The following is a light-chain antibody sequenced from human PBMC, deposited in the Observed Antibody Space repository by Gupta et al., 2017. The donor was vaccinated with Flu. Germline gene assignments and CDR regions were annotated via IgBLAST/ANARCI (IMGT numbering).Light chain of an antibody. V-gene: IGLV1-40*01. J-gene: IGLJ2*01. CDR1: SSNIGAGYD. CDR2: GNS. Sequence: ISCTGSSSNIGAGYDVHWYQQLPGTAPKLLSYGNSNRPSGVPDRFSGSKSGTSASLAITGLQAEDEADYYCQSYDSSLSGSYVVFGGGTKLTVL. CDR3: QSYDSSLSGSYVV.